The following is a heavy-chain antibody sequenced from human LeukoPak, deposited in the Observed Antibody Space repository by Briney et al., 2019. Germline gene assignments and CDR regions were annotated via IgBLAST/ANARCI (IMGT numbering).Heavy chain of an antibody. J-gene: IGHJ4*02. CDR2: INHSGST. V-gene: IGHV4-34*01. CDR1: GGSFSGYY. Sequence: PSETLSPTCAVYGGSFSGYYWSWIRQPPGKGLEWIGEINHSGSTNYNPSLKSRVTISVDTSKNQFSLKLSSVTAADTAVYYCARHRGYYYDSSGYSDRWGQGTLVTVSS. CDR3: ARHRGYYYDSSGYSDR. D-gene: IGHD3-22*01.